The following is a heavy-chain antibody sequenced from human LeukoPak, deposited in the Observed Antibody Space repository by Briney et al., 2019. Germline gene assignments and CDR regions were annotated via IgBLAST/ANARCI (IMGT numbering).Heavy chain of an antibody. J-gene: IGHJ3*01. CDR3: AKAGVRYFDSSGLYAFDF. D-gene: IGHD3-22*01. CDR2: IYYSGST. V-gene: IGHV4-39*01. Sequence: PSETLSLTCAVSGSSISSTSYYWAWIRQPPGTGLEWIGTIYYSGSTYHNPSLKSRVTLSVDTSRNQFSLRLSSVDAADTAVYYCAKAGVRYFDSSGLYAFDFWGQGTTVTVSS. CDR1: GSSISSTSYY.